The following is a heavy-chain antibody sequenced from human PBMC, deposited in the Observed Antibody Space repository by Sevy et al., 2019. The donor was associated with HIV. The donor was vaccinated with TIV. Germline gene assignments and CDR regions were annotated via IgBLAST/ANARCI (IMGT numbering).Heavy chain of an antibody. D-gene: IGHD3-22*01. Sequence: GGSLRLSCAASGFTFRTYAMSWVRQAPGKGLEWVSDISGSGGDTYYADSVKGRFTSSRDNSKNTRYLQMSSLRAEDTAVYYCAKDAYYYDGSGYSMSQWYYGMDVWGQGTTVTVSS. CDR2: ISGSGGDT. CDR1: GFTFRTYA. J-gene: IGHJ6*02. CDR3: AKDAYYYDGSGYSMSQWYYGMDV. V-gene: IGHV3-23*01.